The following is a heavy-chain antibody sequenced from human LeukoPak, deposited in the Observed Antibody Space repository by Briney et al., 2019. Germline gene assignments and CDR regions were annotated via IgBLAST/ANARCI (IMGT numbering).Heavy chain of an antibody. CDR3: ARDAVVITPFYFDY. CDR2: IYYSGST. CDR1: GGSISSSSYY. V-gene: IGHV4-39*07. Sequence: PSETLSLTCTVSGGSISSSSYYWGWIRQPPGKGLEWIGSIYYSGSTYYNPSLKSRVTISVDTSKNQFSLKLSSVTAADTAVYYCARDAVVITPFYFDYWGQGTLVTVSS. D-gene: IGHD3-22*01. J-gene: IGHJ4*02.